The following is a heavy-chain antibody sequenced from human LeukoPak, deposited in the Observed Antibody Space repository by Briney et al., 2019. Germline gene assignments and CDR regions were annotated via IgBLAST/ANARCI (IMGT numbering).Heavy chain of an antibody. CDR1: GGSISSYY. J-gene: IGHJ4*02. CDR3: ARRYSSGWYLLDY. V-gene: IGHV4-59*01. CDR2: IYYSGST. D-gene: IGHD6-19*01. Sequence: SETLSLTCTVSGGSISSYYWSWIRQPPGKGLEWIGYIYYSGSTNYNPSLKSRVTISVDTSKNQFSLKLSSVTAADAAVYYRARRYSSGWYLLDYWGQGTLLTVSS.